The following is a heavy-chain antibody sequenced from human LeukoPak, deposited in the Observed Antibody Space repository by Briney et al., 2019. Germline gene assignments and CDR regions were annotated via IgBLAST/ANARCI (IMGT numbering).Heavy chain of an antibody. D-gene: IGHD3-10*01. CDR3: ARVPLTGTSGRGYIDF. CDR1: GGPINSISHC. J-gene: IGHJ4*02. V-gene: IGHV4-39*02. CDR2: IYETGNS. Sequence: PSETLSLTCTVSGGPINSISHCLAWIRQPPGKGLEVIGTIYETGNSYYKPSLNSRVTISVDRSKKQFSLNLNSVTAADTAVYYCARVPLTGTSGRGYIDFWGQGILVTVSS.